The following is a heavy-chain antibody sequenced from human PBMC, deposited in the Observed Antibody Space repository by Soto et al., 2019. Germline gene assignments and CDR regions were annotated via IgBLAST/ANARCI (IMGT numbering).Heavy chain of an antibody. CDR1: GFTFSSYS. Sequence: HPGGSLRLSCAASGFTFSSYSMNWVRQAPGRGLEWVSYISSSSSTIYYADSVKGRFTISRDNAKNSLYLQMNSLRAEDTAVYYCVKYCSGGSCYNSDYWGQGTLVTVSS. D-gene: IGHD2-15*01. V-gene: IGHV3-48*01. CDR2: ISSSSSTI. CDR3: VKYCSGGSCYNSDY. J-gene: IGHJ4*02.